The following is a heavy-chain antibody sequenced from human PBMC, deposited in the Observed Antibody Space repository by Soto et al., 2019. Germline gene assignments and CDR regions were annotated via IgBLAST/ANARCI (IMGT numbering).Heavy chain of an antibody. J-gene: IGHJ6*02. V-gene: IGHV4-39*01. CDR3: VRHSASSNRNYYGLDV. Sequence: QVQLQESGPGLVKPSETLSLTCSVSGGSISSSSFYWGWIRQPPGKGLEWIGSIHYSGSAYYNPSPENRVTISVDTSRNQFSLRVSSLSAADTTTYYCVRHSASSNRNYYGLDVWGQGTTVTVSS. D-gene: IGHD6-13*01. CDR2: IHYSGSA. CDR1: GGSISSSSFY.